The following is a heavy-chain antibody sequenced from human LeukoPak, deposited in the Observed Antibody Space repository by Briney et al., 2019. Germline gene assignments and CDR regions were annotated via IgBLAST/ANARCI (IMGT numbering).Heavy chain of an antibody. J-gene: IGHJ3*02. CDR2: ISSSGIT. CDR1: GFTFSSYA. Sequence: TGGSLRLSCAASGFTFSSYAMSWVRQAPGKGLEWVSVISSSGITYSADSVKGRFTISRDNSKNMVCLQMSSLRAEDTAVYYCARGGDSSGSIRSAFDIWGQGTMVTVSS. CDR3: ARGGDSSGSIRSAFDI. D-gene: IGHD3-22*01. V-gene: IGHV3-23*01.